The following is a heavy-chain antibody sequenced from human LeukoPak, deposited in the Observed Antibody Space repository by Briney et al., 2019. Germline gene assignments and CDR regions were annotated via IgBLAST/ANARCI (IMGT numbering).Heavy chain of an antibody. V-gene: IGHV3-66*02. Sequence: GGSLRLSCAASGFTVSSNYIYSGDSTYYADSVKGRFTISRDNSKNTLYLQMNSLRAEDTAVYYCARVPDTAMADYWGQGTLVTVSS. CDR2: YSGDST. CDR1: GFTVSSNY. J-gene: IGHJ4*02. CDR3: ARVPDTAMADY. D-gene: IGHD5-18*01.